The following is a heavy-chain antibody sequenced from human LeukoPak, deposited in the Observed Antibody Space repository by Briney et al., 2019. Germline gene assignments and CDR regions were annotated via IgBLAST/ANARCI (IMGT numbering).Heavy chain of an antibody. CDR3: ARTRQITIFGVVPYYMDV. CDR2: IYYSGST. D-gene: IGHD3-3*01. V-gene: IGHV4-39*01. J-gene: IGHJ6*03. Sequence: SETLTLTCTVSGGSFSSSSYYWGWIRQPPGKGLEWIGSIYYSGSTYYNPSVKSRVTISVDTAKNQFSLKLSSVTAADTAVYYCARTRQITIFGVVPYYMDVWGKGTTVTVSS. CDR1: GGSFSSSSYY.